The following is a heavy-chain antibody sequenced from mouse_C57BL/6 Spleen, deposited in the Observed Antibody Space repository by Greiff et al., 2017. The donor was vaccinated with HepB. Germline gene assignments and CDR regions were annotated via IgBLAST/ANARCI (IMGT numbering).Heavy chain of an antibody. CDR1: GYTFTDYN. CDR2: INPNNGGT. Sequence: EVQLQQSGPELVKPGASVKIPCKASGYTFTDYNMDWVKQSHGKSLEWIGDINPNNGGTYYNQKFKGKATLTVDKSSSTAYMELRSLTSEDTAVYYWARSRYYGSCFFAYWGQGTLVTVSA. D-gene: IGHD1-1*01. CDR3: ARSRYYGSCFFAY. V-gene: IGHV1-18*01. J-gene: IGHJ3*01.